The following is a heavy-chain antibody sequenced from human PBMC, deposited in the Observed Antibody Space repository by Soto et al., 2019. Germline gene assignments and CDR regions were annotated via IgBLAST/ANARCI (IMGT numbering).Heavy chain of an antibody. J-gene: IGHJ4*02. CDR1: GFSLSTTGVG. CDR2: IFWDDDK. CDR3: ARLRWLQFRGPKYYFDY. D-gene: IGHD5-12*01. V-gene: IGHV2-5*02. Sequence: QITLKESGPSLVKPTQTLTLTCTFSGFSLSTTGVGVGWIRQPPGKALEWLALIFWDDDKRYSPSLKSRLTITEDTFKNQVVLTMTNMDPVDTATYYCARLRWLQFRGPKYYFDYWGQGTLVTVSS.